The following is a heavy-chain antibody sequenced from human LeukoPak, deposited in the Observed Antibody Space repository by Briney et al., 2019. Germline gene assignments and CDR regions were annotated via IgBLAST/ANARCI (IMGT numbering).Heavy chain of an antibody. Sequence: SETLSLTCAVYGGSFSAYYWSWIRQPPGKGLEWIGEINHSGSTNYNPSLKSRVTILLDTSKNHFSLKLSSVTAADTAVYYCARGRDGYNFLNRGEYYYFDYWGQGTLVTVSS. J-gene: IGHJ4*02. CDR1: GGSFSAYY. V-gene: IGHV4-34*01. CDR3: ARGRDGYNFLNRGEYYYFDY. CDR2: INHSGST. D-gene: IGHD5-24*01.